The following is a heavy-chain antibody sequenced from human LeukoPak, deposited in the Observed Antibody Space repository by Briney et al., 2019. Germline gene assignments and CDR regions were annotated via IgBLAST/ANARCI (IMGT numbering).Heavy chain of an antibody. Sequence: PGGSLRLSCAASGFTFSSYAMSWVRQAPGKGLEWVSAISGSGGSTYYADSVKGRFTISRDNSKNTLYLQMNSLRAEDTAVYYCAKGLLWFGELPQGLSWFDPWGQGTLVTVSS. V-gene: IGHV3-23*01. J-gene: IGHJ5*02. CDR3: AKGLLWFGELPQGLSWFDP. CDR1: GFTFSSYA. D-gene: IGHD3-10*01. CDR2: ISGSGGST.